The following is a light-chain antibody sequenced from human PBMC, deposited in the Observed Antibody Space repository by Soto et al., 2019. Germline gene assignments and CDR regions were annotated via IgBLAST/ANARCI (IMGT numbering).Light chain of an antibody. J-gene: IGKJ1*01. CDR3: HQYNSYRWT. Sequence: DIQMTQSPSTLSASVGDRVTITCRASQRIIRWLAWYQQKPGKAPKLLIYQASSLESGVPSRFSGSASGTDFTLTISGLQPDDFATYYCHQYNSYRWTFGQGTKVEIK. V-gene: IGKV1-5*03. CDR2: QAS. CDR1: QRIIRW.